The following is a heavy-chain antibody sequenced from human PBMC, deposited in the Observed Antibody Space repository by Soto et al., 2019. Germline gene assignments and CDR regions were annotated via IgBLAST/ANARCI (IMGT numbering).Heavy chain of an antibody. J-gene: IGHJ6*02. D-gene: IGHD1-1*01. V-gene: IGHV1-69*01. CDR3: ATYPWNDEEKYGMDV. CDR2: IIPIFGTA. CDR1: GGTFSSYA. Sequence: QVQLVQSGAEVKKPGSSVKVSCKASGGTFSSYAISWVRQAPGQGLEWMGGIIPIFGTANYAQKFQGRVTITAEEYTSTDYMGLSRLRSEDTAVYYCATYPWNDEEKYGMDVWGQGTTVTVSS.